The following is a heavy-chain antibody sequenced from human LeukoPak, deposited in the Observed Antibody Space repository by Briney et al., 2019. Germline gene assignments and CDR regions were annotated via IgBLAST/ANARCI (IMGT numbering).Heavy chain of an antibody. CDR1: GFTFSSYA. V-gene: IGHV3-23*01. D-gene: IGHD3-22*01. CDR2: ISAGGGST. J-gene: IGHJ4*02. Sequence: PGGSLRLSCAASGFTFSSYAMSWVRQAPGKGLEWVSAISAGGGSTYYADSVKGRFTIFRDNSKNTLYLQMNSLRAEDTAVYYCAKVKPPRSTMIVEVTYYFDYWGQGTLVSVSS. CDR3: AKVKPPRSTMIVEVTYYFDY.